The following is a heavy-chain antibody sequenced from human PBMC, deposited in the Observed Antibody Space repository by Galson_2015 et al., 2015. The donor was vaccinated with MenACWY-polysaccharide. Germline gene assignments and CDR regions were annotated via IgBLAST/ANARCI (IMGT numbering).Heavy chain of an antibody. CDR3: AKDPDSGSYYPYYFGF. CDR2: ISGSGGST. Sequence: SLRLSCAASGFTFSSYAMNWVRQAPGKGLQWVSSISGSGGSTYYADSVKGRFTISGDNSRNTLYLQMNSLRAEDTAIYYCAKDPDSGSYYPYYFGFWGQGTLVTVSS. D-gene: IGHD1-26*01. CDR1: GFTFSSYA. V-gene: IGHV3-23*01. J-gene: IGHJ4*02.